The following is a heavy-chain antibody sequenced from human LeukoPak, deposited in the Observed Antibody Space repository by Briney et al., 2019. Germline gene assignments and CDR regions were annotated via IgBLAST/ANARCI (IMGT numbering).Heavy chain of an antibody. J-gene: IGHJ4*02. Sequence: GGSLRLSCAASGFTFDDYAMNWVRQAPGKGLEWVSGTKWNGGSTYYRDSVKGRFTISRDNAKNSLYLQMDSLRAEDTALYYCARVKGSGYRNSIDYWGQGTLVTVSS. CDR1: GFTFDDYA. CDR3: ARVKGSGYRNSIDY. V-gene: IGHV3-20*04. CDR2: TKWNGGST. D-gene: IGHD3-3*01.